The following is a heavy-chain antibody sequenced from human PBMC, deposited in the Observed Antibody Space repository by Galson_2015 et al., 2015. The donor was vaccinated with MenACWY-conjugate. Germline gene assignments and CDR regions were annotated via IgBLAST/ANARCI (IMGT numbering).Heavy chain of an antibody. Sequence: SLRLSCAASGFTFSRYAMTRVRQAPGKGPEWVSPISGSGGSTFYADSVKGRFTISRDSSKNTVYLRMNSLRAEDTALYYCAKNEGDRNYGSGSSFDTWGQGTLVTVSS. J-gene: IGHJ4*02. D-gene: IGHD3-10*01. V-gene: IGHV3-23*01. CDR2: ISGSGGST. CDR3: AKNEGDRNYGSGSSFDT. CDR1: GFTFSRYA.